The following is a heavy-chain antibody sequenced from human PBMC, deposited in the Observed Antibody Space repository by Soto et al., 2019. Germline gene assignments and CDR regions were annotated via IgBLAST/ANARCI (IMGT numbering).Heavy chain of an antibody. CDR3: VAELYSGGGCCSFDF. J-gene: IGHJ3*01. V-gene: IGHV1-58*01. CDR1: GFTFTNSA. CDR2: IIVASGRT. D-gene: IGHD2-21*02. Sequence: SVKVSCKTSGFTFTNSAVQWVRQARGQRLEWIGWIIVASGRTNYAREVQERVTISRDTSTSTAYMELSGLRSEDTAVYCCVAELYSGGGCCSFDFWGQGTMVTVSS.